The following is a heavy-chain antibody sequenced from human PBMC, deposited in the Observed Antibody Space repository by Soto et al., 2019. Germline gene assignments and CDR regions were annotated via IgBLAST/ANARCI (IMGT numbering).Heavy chain of an antibody. D-gene: IGHD3-10*01. CDR3: ARDFTSGGH. Sequence: EVQLVEAGGGLVQPGGSLRLSCAASGFTVSSNYMSCVRQAPGKGLEWVSVIYSGGSAYYADPVKGRFTISRDNSKNTLYLQMNSLRAEAMSVYYCARDFTSGGHWGQGTLVTVSS. CDR2: IYSGGSA. J-gene: IGHJ4*02. V-gene: IGHV3-66*01. CDR1: GFTVSSNY.